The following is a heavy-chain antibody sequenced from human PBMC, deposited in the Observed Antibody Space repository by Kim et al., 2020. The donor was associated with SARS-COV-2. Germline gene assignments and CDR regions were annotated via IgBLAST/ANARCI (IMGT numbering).Heavy chain of an antibody. V-gene: IGHV1-18*01. D-gene: IGHD6-6*01. CDR3: ARSDYRSSSADF. J-gene: IGHJ4*02. Sequence: ASVKVSCKASGYVFDNSGITWVRQAPGQGLEWMGWISTNHGNTVYAQRFQGRLTMTTDATTTTVYMELRSLRSDDTAVYFCARSDYRSSSADFWGQGALITLSS. CDR1: GYVFDNSG. CDR2: ISTNHGNT.